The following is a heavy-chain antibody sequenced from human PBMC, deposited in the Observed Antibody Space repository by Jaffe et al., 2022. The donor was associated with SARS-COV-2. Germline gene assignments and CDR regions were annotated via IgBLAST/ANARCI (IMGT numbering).Heavy chain of an antibody. J-gene: IGHJ5*02. Sequence: EVQLVESGGVLVQPGESLRLSCVVSGFIVSSDYMSWVRQAPGKGLEWVSILYSGGDTYYGDSVKGRFTISRDTSKNTLYLQMNSLRAEDTAVYYCARHDWFDPWGQGTLVTVSS. CDR1: GFIVSSDY. V-gene: IGHV3-66*02. CDR3: ARHDWFDP. CDR2: LYSGGDT.